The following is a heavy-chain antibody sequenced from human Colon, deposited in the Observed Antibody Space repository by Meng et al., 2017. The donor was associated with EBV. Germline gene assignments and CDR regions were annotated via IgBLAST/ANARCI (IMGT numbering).Heavy chain of an antibody. CDR3: ARRRGGSGRDC. V-gene: IGHV4-39*01. Sequence: LQLQESGPGLVKPSETLSLTFTVSGGSISSSHYYWGWVRQPPGKGLQWIGTIYHSGSTSYNPSLQSRVTMFVDTSKNQFSLMLTSVTATDTAVYYCARRRGGSGRDCWGQGTLVTVSS. CDR2: IYHSGST. J-gene: IGHJ4*02. D-gene: IGHD3-10*01. CDR1: GGSISSSHYY.